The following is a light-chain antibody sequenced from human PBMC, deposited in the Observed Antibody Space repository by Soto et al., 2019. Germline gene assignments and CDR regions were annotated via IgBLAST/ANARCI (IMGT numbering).Light chain of an antibody. CDR3: QHYDGYWT. J-gene: IGKJ1*01. V-gene: IGKV1-5*03. Sequence: DIQMTQSPSTLSASIGDRVTITCRASQSIQNWLAWYQQRPGKAPKLLIYKASDLESGVPSRFSGSGSGTEFTLTISSLQSDDFATYYCQHYDGYWTFGQGTKVEI. CDR2: KAS. CDR1: QSIQNW.